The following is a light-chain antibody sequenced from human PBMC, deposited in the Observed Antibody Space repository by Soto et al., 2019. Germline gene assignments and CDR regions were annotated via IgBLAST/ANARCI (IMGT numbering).Light chain of an antibody. J-gene: IGKJ1*01. V-gene: IGKV3-20*01. CDR2: GAS. Sequence: SVLSHSPATLSFSQRNRATRFCRASQSLSNSELAWYQQKPGQAPRLLIYGASSRATGIPDRFSGSGSGTGFTLTISRLEPEDSAVYYCQQHGTTFGRGTKVDIK. CDR3: QQHGTT. CDR1: QSLSNSE.